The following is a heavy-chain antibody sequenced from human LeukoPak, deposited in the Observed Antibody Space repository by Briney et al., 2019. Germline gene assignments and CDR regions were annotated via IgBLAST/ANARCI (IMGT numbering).Heavy chain of an antibody. V-gene: IGHV4-39*01. D-gene: IGHD1-26*01. CDR2: IYYSGST. J-gene: IGHJ4*02. CDR1: GGSISSGSFY. Sequence: SETLSLTCTVSGGSISSGSFYWAWIRQPPGEGLEWIGSIYYSGSTYYNPSLKSRVIISVDTSKNQFSLKLSSVTAADTAVYYCASLRERSYYARGFDYWGQGTLVTVSS. CDR3: ASLRERSYYARGFDY.